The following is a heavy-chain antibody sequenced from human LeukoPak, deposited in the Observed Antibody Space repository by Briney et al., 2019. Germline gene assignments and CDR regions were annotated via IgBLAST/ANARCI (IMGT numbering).Heavy chain of an antibody. J-gene: IGHJ4*02. CDR1: GFTFSSYA. CDR3: ARDVGVEY. V-gene: IGHV3-23*01. CDR2: ISGSGGST. D-gene: IGHD3-3*01. Sequence: PGGSLRLSCAASGFTFSSYAMSWVRQAPGKGLEWVSAISGSGGSTYYADSVKGRFTISRDNAKNSLYLQMNSLRDEDTAVYYCARDVGVEYWGQGTLVTVSS.